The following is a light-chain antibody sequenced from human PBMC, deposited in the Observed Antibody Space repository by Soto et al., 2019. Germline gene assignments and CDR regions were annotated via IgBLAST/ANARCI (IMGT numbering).Light chain of an antibody. V-gene: IGKV1-5*01. J-gene: IGKJ2*01. CDR3: QQYNSYSVYT. CDR2: DAS. CDR1: RNIDRW. Sequence: DIQMTQSPSTLSASVGDRVTITCRASRNIDRWLARYQQKPGKAPKLLIYDASSLESGVPSRFSGSGSGTEFTLTISSLQPDDFATYYCQQYNSYSVYTFGQGTKLEIK.